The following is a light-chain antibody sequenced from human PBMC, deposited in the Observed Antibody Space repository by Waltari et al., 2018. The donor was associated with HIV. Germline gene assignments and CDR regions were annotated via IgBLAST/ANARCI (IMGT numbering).Light chain of an antibody. CDR3: QSYDSSLSGYV. CDR2: GNS. CDR1: SSNIGAGYQ. V-gene: IGLV1-40*01. J-gene: IGLJ1*01. Sequence: TQPPSVSGAPGQRVTISCTGSSSNIGAGYQVHWYQQLPGTAPKLLIYGNSNRPSGVPDRFSGSKSGTSASLAITGLQAEDEADYHCQSYDSSLSGYVFGTGTKVTVL.